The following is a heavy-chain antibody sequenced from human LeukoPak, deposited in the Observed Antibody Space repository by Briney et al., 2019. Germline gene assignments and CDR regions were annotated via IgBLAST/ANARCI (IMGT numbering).Heavy chain of an antibody. J-gene: IGHJ4*02. CDR1: GFTFSSYG. CDR2: ISYDGSNK. V-gene: IGHV3-30*18. CDR3: AKRIVGPYFYYVDS. Sequence: QPGRSLRLSCAASGFTFSSYGMHWVRQAPGKGLEWVAVISYDGSNKYYADSVKGRFTISRDNSKNTLYLQMNSLRAEDTAVYYCAKRIVGPYFYYVDSWGQGTLVTVSS. D-gene: IGHD1-26*01.